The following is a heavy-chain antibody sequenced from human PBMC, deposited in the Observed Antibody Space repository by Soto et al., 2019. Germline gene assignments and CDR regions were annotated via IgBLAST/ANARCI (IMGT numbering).Heavy chain of an antibody. V-gene: IGHV3-23*01. J-gene: IGHJ4*02. CDR2: ISGSGGNT. D-gene: IGHD3-3*01. Sequence: QSGGSLRLSCAASGFTFSNHAMSWVRQAPGKGLEWVSLISGSGGNTNYADSVRGRFTISRDNSKKTVYLQMNSLRADDTAVYYCAKGKANSVFGVDTLFDYWGQGTLVTVSS. CDR3: AKGKANSVFGVDTLFDY. CDR1: GFTFSNHA.